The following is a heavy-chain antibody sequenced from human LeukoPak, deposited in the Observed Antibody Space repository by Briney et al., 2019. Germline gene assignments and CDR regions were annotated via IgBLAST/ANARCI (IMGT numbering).Heavy chain of an antibody. Sequence: PSETLSLTSTVSGGSVSSGTFFWSWVRQPPGKGLEWIGYIYHSGSTYYSPSLKSRATMSIDTSKNQFSLELSSVTAADTAVYYWATESWKTAIFNSWGQGTLLTVSS. D-gene: IGHD1-1*01. V-gene: IGHV4-30-4*08. CDR2: IYHSGST. J-gene: IGHJ4*02. CDR1: GGSVSSGTFF. CDR3: ATESWKTAIFNS.